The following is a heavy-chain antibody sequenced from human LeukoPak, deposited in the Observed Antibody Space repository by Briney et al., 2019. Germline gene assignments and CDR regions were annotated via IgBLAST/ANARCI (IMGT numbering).Heavy chain of an antibody. CDR2: IRYDGSNK. J-gene: IGHJ6*03. V-gene: IGHV3-30*02. D-gene: IGHD3-10*01. CDR1: GFTFSSYG. CDR3: ATVRGAPGYYYYYMDV. Sequence: GGSLRLSCAASGFTFSSYGMHWVRQAPGKGLEWVAFIRYDGSNKYYADSVKGQFTISRDDSKNTLYLQMNSLRAEDTAVYYCATVRGAPGYYYYYMDVWGKGTTVTISS.